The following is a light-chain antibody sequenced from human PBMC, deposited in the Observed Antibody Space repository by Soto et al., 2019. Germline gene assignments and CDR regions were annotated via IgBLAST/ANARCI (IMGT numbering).Light chain of an antibody. CDR1: SSNIGSNY. CDR3: AAWDDSRVV. Sequence: QSVLTQPPSASGTPGQRVTISCSGSSSNIGSNYVYWYQQLPGTAPKLLIYRNNQRPSGVPDRFSGSKSGTSASLAISGLRSEDKADYYCAAWDDSRVVFGGGTKLTVL. J-gene: IGLJ2*01. V-gene: IGLV1-47*01. CDR2: RNN.